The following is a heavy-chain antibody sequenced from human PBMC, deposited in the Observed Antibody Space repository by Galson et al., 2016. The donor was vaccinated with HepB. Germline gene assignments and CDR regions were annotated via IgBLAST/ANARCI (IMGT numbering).Heavy chain of an antibody. CDR1: GFTFSDYY. D-gene: IGHD1-1*01. J-gene: IGHJ3*02. Sequence: LRLSCAASGFTFSDYYMSWIRQAPGKGLEWVSYISSNYNYTNYADSVKGRFTISRDNAKNSLYLQMNSLRAEDTAVYYCARRNWNDAFDIWGQGTMVSVSS. V-gene: IGHV3-11*06. CDR2: ISSNYNYT. CDR3: ARRNWNDAFDI.